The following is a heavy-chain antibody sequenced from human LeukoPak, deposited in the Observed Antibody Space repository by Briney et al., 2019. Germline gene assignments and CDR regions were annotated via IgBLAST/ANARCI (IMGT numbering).Heavy chain of an antibody. J-gene: IGHJ4*02. CDR2: IYHSGDT. D-gene: IGHD6-19*01. CDR3: ARDEWSSGWYDY. Sequence: SETLSLTCAIHGGSLSGYYWNWIRQAPGKGLEWIGEIYHSGDTTYNPSLKSRVTTSMDRSKKQFSLSLTSVTAADTAVYYCARDEWSSGWYDYWGQGTLVTVSS. CDR1: GGSLSGYY. V-gene: IGHV4-34*01.